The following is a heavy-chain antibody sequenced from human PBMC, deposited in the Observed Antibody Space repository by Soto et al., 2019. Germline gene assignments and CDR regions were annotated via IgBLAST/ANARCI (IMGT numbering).Heavy chain of an antibody. J-gene: IGHJ4*02. Sequence: GGSLRLSCAASGFTFSSYGMHWVRQAPGKGLEWVAVISYDGSNKYYADSVKGRFTTSRDDSKNTLYLQMNSLKNEDTAVYYCATFSLSSTSCYRGPCWGQGTLVTVSS. V-gene: IGHV3-30*03. D-gene: IGHD2-2*01. CDR2: ISYDGSNK. CDR1: GFTFSSYG. CDR3: ATFSLSSTSCYRGPC.